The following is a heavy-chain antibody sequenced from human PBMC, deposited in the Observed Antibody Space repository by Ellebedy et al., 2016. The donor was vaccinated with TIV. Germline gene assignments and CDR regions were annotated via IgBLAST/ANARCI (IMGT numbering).Heavy chain of an antibody. D-gene: IGHD5-12*01. V-gene: IGHV3-23*01. J-gene: IGHJ4*02. Sequence: LSLTCAASGFTFSSYAMNWVRQAPGKGLEWVSSITASGGSAYYADSVKGRFTISRDNSKNTLFLQMNSLRAEDTAVYYCATDSGYDSAEDYWGQGTLVTVSS. CDR2: ITASGGSA. CDR1: GFTFSSYA. CDR3: ATDSGYDSAEDY.